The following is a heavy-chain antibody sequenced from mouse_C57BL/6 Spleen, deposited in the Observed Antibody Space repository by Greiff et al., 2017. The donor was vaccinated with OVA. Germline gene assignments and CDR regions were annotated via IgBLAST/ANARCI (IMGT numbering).Heavy chain of an antibody. CDR2: IDPSDSYT. J-gene: IGHJ4*01. CDR3: ARSGLRRGYYAMDY. Sequence: QVHVKQPGAELVKPGASVKLSCKASGYTFTSYWMQWVKQRPGQGLEWIGEIDPSDSYTNYNQKFKGKATLTVDTSSNTAYMQLSSLTSEDSAVYYGARSGLRRGYYAMDYWGQGTSVTVSS. CDR1: GYTFTSYW. V-gene: IGHV1-50*01. D-gene: IGHD2-2*01.